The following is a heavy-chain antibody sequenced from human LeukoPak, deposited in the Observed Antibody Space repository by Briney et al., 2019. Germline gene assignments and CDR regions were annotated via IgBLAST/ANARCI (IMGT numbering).Heavy chain of an antibody. V-gene: IGHV3-7*01. J-gene: IGHJ5*02. Sequence: GGSLRLSCAASGFTFSSYWMSWVRQAPGKGLEWVANIKQDGSEKYYVDSVKGRFTIFRDNAKNSLYLQMNSLRAEDTAVYYCARDGDIVVVPAAPVGSWFDPWGQGTLVTVSS. CDR2: IKQDGSEK. D-gene: IGHD2-2*01. CDR3: ARDGDIVVVPAAPVGSWFDP. CDR1: GFTFSSYW.